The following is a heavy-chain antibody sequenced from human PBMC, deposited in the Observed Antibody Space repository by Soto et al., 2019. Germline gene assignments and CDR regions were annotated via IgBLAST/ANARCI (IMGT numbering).Heavy chain of an antibody. J-gene: IGHJ5*02. CDR2: IYYSGST. CDR3: ARDPGTGWFDP. Sequence: QVQLQESGPGLVKPSETLSLTCTVSGGSISSYYWSWIRQPPGKGLEWIGYIYYSGSTNYNPSLKSRVTISVDTSTNQFALNRSSVTAADTAVYSCARDPGTGWFDPWVQGTLVTVSS. V-gene: IGHV4-59*01. CDR1: GGSISSYY. D-gene: IGHD2-8*02.